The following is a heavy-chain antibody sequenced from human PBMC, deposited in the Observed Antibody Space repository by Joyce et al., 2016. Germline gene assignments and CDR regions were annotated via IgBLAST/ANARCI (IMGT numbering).Heavy chain of an antibody. CDR1: GYTFTGQP. D-gene: IGHD3-10*01. V-gene: IGHV1-3*01. Sequence: QVQLVQSGAEVKKPGASVKVSCKASGYTFTGQPMHWVRQAPGQSLEWRGGINAGNGNTRCSQKFQGRVTGSRDTSANTADMEVSSLRSEDTAVYYCARGSSALTYFDFWGQGTLVTVSS. CDR3: ARGSSALTYFDF. J-gene: IGHJ4*02. CDR2: INAGNGNT.